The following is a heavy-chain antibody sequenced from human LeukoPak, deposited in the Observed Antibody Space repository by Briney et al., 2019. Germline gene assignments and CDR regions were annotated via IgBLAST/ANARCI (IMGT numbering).Heavy chain of an antibody. CDR3: AKDKYSSSWDYFDY. Sequence: GGSLRLSCAASGFTFDDYGMSWVRQAPGKGLEWVSGISWNSGSIGYADSVKGRFTISRDNAKNSLYLQMNSLRAEDTALYYCAKDKYSSSWDYFDYWGQGTLVTVSS. V-gene: IGHV3-9*01. D-gene: IGHD6-13*01. J-gene: IGHJ4*02. CDR2: ISWNSGSI. CDR1: GFTFDDYG.